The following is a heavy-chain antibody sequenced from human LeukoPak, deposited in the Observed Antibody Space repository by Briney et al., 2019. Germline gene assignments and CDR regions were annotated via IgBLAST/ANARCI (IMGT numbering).Heavy chain of an antibody. CDR3: SARIYGDFNWFDP. Sequence: GGSLRLSCAASGFTFRSYGRHWVRQASGKGLEWVGLIRIKANSYATAYAASVKYRFTSSRDDSKNTAYLQMNSLKTEDTAVYYCSARIYGDFNWFDPWGQGTLVTVSS. J-gene: IGHJ5*02. CDR1: GFTFRSYG. V-gene: IGHV3-73*01. D-gene: IGHD4-17*01. CDR2: IRIKANSYAT.